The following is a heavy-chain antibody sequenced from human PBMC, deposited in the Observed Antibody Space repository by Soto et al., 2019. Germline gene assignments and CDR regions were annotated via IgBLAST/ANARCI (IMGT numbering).Heavy chain of an antibody. V-gene: IGHV1-3*01. CDR3: ARGIQLWYLDY. J-gene: IGHJ4*02. D-gene: IGHD5-18*01. Sequence: GASVKVSCKASGYTFTSYAVHWVRQAPGQRLEWMGWINAGSGNTKYSQKFQGRVTITRDTSASTAYMELSSLRSEDTAVYYCARGIQLWYLDYWGQGTLVTVSS. CDR2: INAGSGNT. CDR1: GYTFTSYA.